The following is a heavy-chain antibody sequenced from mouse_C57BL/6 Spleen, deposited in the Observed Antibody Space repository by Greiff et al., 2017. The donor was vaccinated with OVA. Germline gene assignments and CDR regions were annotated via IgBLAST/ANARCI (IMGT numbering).Heavy chain of an antibody. CDR2: IDPSDSET. V-gene: IGHV1-52*01. CDR1: GYTFTSYW. CDR3: ASLITTVVANGYFDV. Sequence: QVQLQQPGAELVRPGSSVKLSCKASGYTFTSYWMHWVKQRPIQGLEWIGNIDPSDSETHYNQKFKDKATFTVDKSSSTAYMQLSSLTSEDSAVYYCASLITTVVANGYFDVWGTGTTVTVSA. J-gene: IGHJ1*03. D-gene: IGHD1-1*01.